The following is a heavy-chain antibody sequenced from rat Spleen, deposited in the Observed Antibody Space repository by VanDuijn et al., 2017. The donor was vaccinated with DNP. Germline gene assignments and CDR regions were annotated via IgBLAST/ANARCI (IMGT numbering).Heavy chain of an antibody. V-gene: IGHV5-31*01. J-gene: IGHJ4*01. CDR3: ARLLPGYNVMDA. CDR1: GFIFSNYW. Sequence: EVQLVESGGGPVQPGRSLKLSCVASGFIFSNYWMTWIRQAPKKGLEWVASITNTGGGNTYYRDSVKGRFTIFRDSGKISLHLQMDSLRSEDTATYYCARLLPGYNVMDAWGQGASVTVSS. D-gene: IGHD1-4*01. CDR2: ITNTGGGNT.